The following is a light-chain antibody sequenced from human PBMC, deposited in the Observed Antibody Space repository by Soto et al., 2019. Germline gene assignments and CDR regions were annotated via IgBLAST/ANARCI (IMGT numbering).Light chain of an antibody. CDR2: GAS. Sequence: EIVLTQSPGTLSLSPGERATLFCRASQSISSSYLAWYQQKPGQAPRLLIYGASTRASGTPDRFSGSGSGTAFTGTAFTLTISGLEAEDSAAYYCQQYENTPWMFGQGTKVEI. CDR3: QQYENTPWM. CDR1: QSISSSY. V-gene: IGKV3-20*01. J-gene: IGKJ1*01.